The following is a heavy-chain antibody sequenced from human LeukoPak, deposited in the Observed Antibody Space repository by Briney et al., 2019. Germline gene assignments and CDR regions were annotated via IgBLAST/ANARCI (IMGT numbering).Heavy chain of an antibody. Sequence: GASVKVSCKASGYTFTGYYMHWVRQATGQGLEWMGWINPNSGGTNYAKKFQGRVTMTRDTSISTAYMELSRLRSDDTAVYYCARDPPDTRMDVWGKGTTVTVSS. D-gene: IGHD2-2*02. V-gene: IGHV1-2*02. J-gene: IGHJ6*03. CDR1: GYTFTGYY. CDR3: ARDPPDTRMDV. CDR2: INPNSGGT.